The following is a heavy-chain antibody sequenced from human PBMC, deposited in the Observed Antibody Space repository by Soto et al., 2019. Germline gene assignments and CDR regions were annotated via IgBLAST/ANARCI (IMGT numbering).Heavy chain of an antibody. D-gene: IGHD2-2*01. J-gene: IGHJ6*03. V-gene: IGHV3-48*01. CDR2: ISSSGSNI. CDR1: GFTFNNYG. CDR3: SRAPRRCSYTSCSDAYCYYCIGN. Sequence: EVQLVESGGGLVQPGGSLRLSCAASGFTFNNYGMYWVRQAPGKGLEWVSYISSSGSNIYYADSVKGRFTISRDNPRNSLYLQTHGLRSEDTAIYYCSRAPRRCSYTSCSDAYCYYCIGNWGKGTTVIGSS.